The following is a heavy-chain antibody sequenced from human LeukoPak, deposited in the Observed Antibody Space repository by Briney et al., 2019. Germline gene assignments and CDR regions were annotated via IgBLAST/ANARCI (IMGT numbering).Heavy chain of an antibody. CDR2: ISGSGGGT. D-gene: IGHD2-21*01. J-gene: IGHJ3*02. CDR1: GFTFSSYA. Sequence: GGSLRLSCAASGFTFSSYAMSWVRQAPGKGLEWVSAISGSGGGTYYADSVKGRFTISRDNSKNTLYLQMNSLRAEDTAVYYCAKPGDCGGDCQLDAFDIWGQGTMVTVSS. V-gene: IGHV3-23*01. CDR3: AKPGDCGGDCQLDAFDI.